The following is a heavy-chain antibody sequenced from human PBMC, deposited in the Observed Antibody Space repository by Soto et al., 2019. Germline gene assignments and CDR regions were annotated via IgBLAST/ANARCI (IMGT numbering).Heavy chain of an antibody. V-gene: IGHV3-23*01. D-gene: IGHD1-26*01. J-gene: IGHJ4*02. Sequence: EVQLLESGGGLVQPGGSLRLFCAASGFTFSTYAMSWVRQAPGKGLEWVSGTSDSGGGTYYADSGKGRFTISRDNSKNTLYLQMNSLRAEDTAVYYCAKDYGYSGIYYFDYWGQGTLVTVSS. CDR1: GFTFSTYA. CDR3: AKDYGYSGIYYFDY. CDR2: TSDSGGGT.